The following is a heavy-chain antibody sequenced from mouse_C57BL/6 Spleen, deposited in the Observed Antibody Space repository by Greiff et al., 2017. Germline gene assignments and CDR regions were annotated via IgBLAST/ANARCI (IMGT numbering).Heavy chain of an antibody. CDR3: ARGVGPTWFAD. D-gene: IGHD4-1*01. V-gene: IGHV14-2*01. CDR2: IDPEDGET. CDR1: GFNIKDYS. Sequence: EVMLVESGAELVKPGASVKLSCTASGFNIKDYSMHWVKQRTEQGLEWIGRIDPEDGETKYAPKFQGKATITADTSSNTAYLQLSSLTSEDTAVYYGARGVGPTWFADWGQGTLVTVSA. J-gene: IGHJ3*01.